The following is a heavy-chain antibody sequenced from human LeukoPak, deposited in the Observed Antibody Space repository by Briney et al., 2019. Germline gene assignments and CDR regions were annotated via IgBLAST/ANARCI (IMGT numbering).Heavy chain of an antibody. CDR3: ARVWSGYCSSTSCFTPYYGMDV. Sequence: SETLSLTCAVDGGSFSGYHWSWIRQPPGKGLEWIGEINHSGRTNYNPSLKSRVTISVDTSKNQFSLKLSSVTAADTAVYYCARVWSGYCSSTSCFTPYYGMDVWGQGTTVTVSS. CDR2: INHSGRT. D-gene: IGHD2-2*02. J-gene: IGHJ6*02. CDR1: GGSFSGYH. V-gene: IGHV4-34*01.